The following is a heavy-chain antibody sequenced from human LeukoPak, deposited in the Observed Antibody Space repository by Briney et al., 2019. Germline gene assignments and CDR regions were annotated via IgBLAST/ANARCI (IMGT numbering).Heavy chain of an antibody. CDR1: GGTFSSYA. V-gene: IGHV1-69*04. CDR2: IIPILGIA. D-gene: IGHD4-17*01. CDR3: AREDYGDPKGFDY. Sequence: ASVKVSCKASGGTFSSYAISWVRQAPGQGLEWMGRIIPILGIANYAQKFQGRVTITADKSTSTAYMELSSLRSEDTAVYYCAREDYGDPKGFDYWGQGTLVTVSS. J-gene: IGHJ4*02.